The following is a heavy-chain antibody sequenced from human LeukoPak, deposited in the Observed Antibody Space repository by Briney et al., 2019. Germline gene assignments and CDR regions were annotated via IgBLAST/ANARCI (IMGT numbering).Heavy chain of an antibody. CDR3: ARDLAAAGLPDRYYFDY. CDR2: INPNSGGT. CDR1: GYTFTGYY. Sequence: ASVKVSCKASGYTFTGYYMHWVRQAPGQGLEWMGWINPNSGGTNYAQKFQGWVTMTRDTSISTAYMELSRLRSDDTAVYYCARDLAAAGLPDRYYFDYWGQGTLVTVSS. J-gene: IGHJ4*02. V-gene: IGHV1-2*04. D-gene: IGHD6-13*01.